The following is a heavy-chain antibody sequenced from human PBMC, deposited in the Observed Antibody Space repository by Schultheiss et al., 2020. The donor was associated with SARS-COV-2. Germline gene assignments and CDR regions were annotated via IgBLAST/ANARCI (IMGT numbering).Heavy chain of an antibody. J-gene: IGHJ6*04. CDR2: INHSGYP. D-gene: IGHD3-16*01. V-gene: IGHV4-34*01. CDR3: ARGPVLIEWLYYNGLDV. CDR1: GGSLSGYY. Sequence: SETLSLTCAVSGGSLSGYYWSWVRQSRGKGLEWIGKINHSGYPKYNPSLKSRVTISVDTSKNQLSLKLSSVTAADTAVYYCARGPVLIEWLYYNGLDVWGKGTTVTVSS.